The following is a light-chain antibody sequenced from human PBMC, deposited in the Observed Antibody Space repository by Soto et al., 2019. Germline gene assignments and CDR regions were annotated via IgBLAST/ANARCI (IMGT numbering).Light chain of an antibody. Sequence: DIQMTQSPSTLSASVGDRVTITCRASQSIGSWLAWYQQKPGKAPKLLIYDASSLESGVPSRFSGSGSGTEFTLTISSLQPDDFATYYCQQYNSYSLFGQGTKLEIK. J-gene: IGKJ2*01. CDR2: DAS. CDR3: QQYNSYSL. V-gene: IGKV1-5*01. CDR1: QSIGSW.